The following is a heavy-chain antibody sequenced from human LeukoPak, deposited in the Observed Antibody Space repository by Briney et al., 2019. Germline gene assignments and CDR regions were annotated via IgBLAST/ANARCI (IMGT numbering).Heavy chain of an antibody. Sequence: PGESLKISCKASGNSFTNYCITWVRQLPGKGLEWMGRIDLSDSYTNYSPSFQGHVTISADKSISTAYLQWTSLKASDTAMYYCARHAYYYDSSGSDWGQGTLVTVSS. J-gene: IGHJ1*01. CDR3: ARHAYYYDSSGSD. D-gene: IGHD3-22*01. CDR2: IDLSDSYT. CDR1: GNSFTNYC. V-gene: IGHV5-10-1*01.